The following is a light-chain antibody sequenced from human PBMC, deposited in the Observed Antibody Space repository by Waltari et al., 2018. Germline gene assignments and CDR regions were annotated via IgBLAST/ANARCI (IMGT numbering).Light chain of an antibody. Sequence: QSALTQPPSASGSPGPSVTLSCTGTSSDVGGYNHIYWYQQHPGKAPKLMIYEVSKRPSGVPDRVSGSKSGNTASLTVSGLQAEDEADYYCSSYAGSNNLVFGGGTKLTVL. J-gene: IGLJ2*01. CDR3: SSYAGSNNLV. CDR1: SSDVGGYNH. V-gene: IGLV2-8*01. CDR2: EVS.